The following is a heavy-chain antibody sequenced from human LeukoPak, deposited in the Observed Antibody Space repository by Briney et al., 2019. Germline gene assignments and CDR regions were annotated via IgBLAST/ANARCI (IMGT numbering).Heavy chain of an antibody. CDR1: GYSFTTYW. J-gene: IGHJ4*02. D-gene: IGHD4-17*01. CDR3: ARRNYGDYAFDY. CDR2: IYPGDSDT. V-gene: IGHV5-51*01. Sequence: PGESLKISCKGSGYSFTTYWIGWVRQMPGKGLEWMGIIYPGDSDTRYSPSFQGQVTISADKSVTTAYLQWSSLKASDTAMHYCARRNYGDYAFDYWGQGTLVTVSS.